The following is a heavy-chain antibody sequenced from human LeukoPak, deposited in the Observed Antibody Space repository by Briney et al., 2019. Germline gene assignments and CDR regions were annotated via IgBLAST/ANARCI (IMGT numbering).Heavy chain of an antibody. Sequence: SGPTLVKPTQTLTLTCTFSGFSLSTSGVGVGWIRQPPGKALEWLALIYWNDDKRYSPSLKSRLTITKDTSKNQVVLTMTNMDPVDTATYYCAHRRQAAAAGPQGFYFDYWGQGTLVTVSS. CDR2: IYWNDDK. V-gene: IGHV2-5*01. CDR1: GFSLSTSGVG. J-gene: IGHJ4*02. CDR3: AHRRQAAAAGPQGFYFDY. D-gene: IGHD6-13*01.